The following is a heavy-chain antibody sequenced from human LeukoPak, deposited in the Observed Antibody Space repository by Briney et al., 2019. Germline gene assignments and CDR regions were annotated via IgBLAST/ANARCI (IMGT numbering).Heavy chain of an antibody. CDR1: GYTFTGYY. Sequence: ASVKVSCKASGYTFTGYYMHWVRQAPGQGLEWMGWINPNSGGTNYAQKFQGWVTMTRDTSISTAYMELSRLRSDDTAVYYCARGKIVGATTANDYWGQGTLVTVSS. V-gene: IGHV1-2*04. J-gene: IGHJ4*02. D-gene: IGHD1-26*01. CDR2: INPNSGGT. CDR3: ARGKIVGATTANDY.